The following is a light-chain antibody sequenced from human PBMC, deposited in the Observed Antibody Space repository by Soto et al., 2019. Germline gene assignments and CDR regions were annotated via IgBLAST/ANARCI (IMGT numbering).Light chain of an antibody. V-gene: IGKV3-11*01. CDR2: NAF. Sequence: EIVLTQSPTTLSLSPGERATLSCRASQNVNNWLAWYQQKPGQAPRLLIYNAFSRATGIPARFSGSGSGTDFTLTISSLEPEDSAVYYFQHRNDWPLTFGGGTKVEIK. CDR3: QHRNDWPLT. CDR1: QNVNNW. J-gene: IGKJ4*01.